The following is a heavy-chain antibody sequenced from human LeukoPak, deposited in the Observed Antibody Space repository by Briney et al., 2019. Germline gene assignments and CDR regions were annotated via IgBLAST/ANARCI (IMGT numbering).Heavy chain of an antibody. Sequence: SETLSLTCTVSGYSISSGYYWGWIRQPPGKGLEWIGEIYHSGSTNYNPSLKSRVTISLDKSKNQFSLKLSSLTAADTAVYYCARGAPATEDYYMDVWSKGTTVTVSS. V-gene: IGHV4-38-2*02. CDR1: GYSISSGYY. CDR3: ARGAPATEDYYMDV. CDR2: IYHSGST. J-gene: IGHJ6*03. D-gene: IGHD2-2*01.